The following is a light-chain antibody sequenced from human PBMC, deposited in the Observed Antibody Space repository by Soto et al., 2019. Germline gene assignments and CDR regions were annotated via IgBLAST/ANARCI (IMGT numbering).Light chain of an antibody. J-gene: IGKJ1*01. V-gene: IGKV3-11*01. CDR2: DAS. CDR1: KSVSSY. CDR3: QQRSNWPLT. Sequence: EIVLTQSPATLSLSPGERATISCRASKSVSSYLAWYQQKPGQAPRLLIYDASNRATGIPARFSGSGSGTDFTLTISSLEPEDFAVYYCQQRSNWPLTFGRGTKVEIK.